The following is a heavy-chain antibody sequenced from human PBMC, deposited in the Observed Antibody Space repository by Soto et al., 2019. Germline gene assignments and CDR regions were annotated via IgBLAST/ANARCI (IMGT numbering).Heavy chain of an antibody. CDR2: INHSGST. V-gene: IGHV4-34*01. D-gene: IGHD5-18*01. Sequence: SETLSLTCAVYGGSFSGYYWSWIRQPPGKGLEWIGEINHSGSTNYNPSLKSRVTISVDTSKNQFSLKLSSVTAADTAVYYCARAARYSYGYGSYYYYYMDVWGKGTTVTVSS. J-gene: IGHJ6*03. CDR3: ARAARYSYGYGSYYYYYMDV. CDR1: GGSFSGYY.